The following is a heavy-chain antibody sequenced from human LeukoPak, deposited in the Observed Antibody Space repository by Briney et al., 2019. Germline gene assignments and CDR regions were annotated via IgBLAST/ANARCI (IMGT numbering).Heavy chain of an antibody. J-gene: IGHJ4*02. CDR3: ATQAGGYTSGSMDY. CDR1: GGSISGYY. Sequence: KPSETLSVTCTVSGGSISGYYWSWIRQPPGRALEWIGYIYYSGSTNYNPSLKSRLSMSVDTSKNQVSLKLSSVTAADTAVYYCATQAGGYTSGSMDYWGQGTLVTVSS. CDR2: IYYSGST. D-gene: IGHD1-1*01. V-gene: IGHV4-59*08.